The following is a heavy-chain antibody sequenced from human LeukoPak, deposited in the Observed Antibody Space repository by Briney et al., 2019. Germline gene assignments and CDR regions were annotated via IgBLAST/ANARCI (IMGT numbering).Heavy chain of an antibody. V-gene: IGHV3-23*01. CDR2: ISGSGDST. D-gene: IGHD3-22*01. CDR3: AKGSRDSTSYCFDY. CDR1: GFTFSTYA. J-gene: IGHJ4*02. Sequence: GGPLSLPRAASGFTFSTYAIRWVRQPPGKGLAGVSGISGSGDSTYYEDSVKGRFIISRDKSKNTQYLQMNSLRAEDTAMYYCAKGSRDSTSYCFDYWGRGTLVTVSS.